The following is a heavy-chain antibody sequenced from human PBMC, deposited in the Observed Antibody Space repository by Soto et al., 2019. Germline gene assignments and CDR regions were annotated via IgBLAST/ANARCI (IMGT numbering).Heavy chain of an antibody. CDR1: GCSISSSSYY. CDR2: IYYSGST. V-gene: IGHV4-39*01. D-gene: IGHD6-13*01. J-gene: IGHJ5*02. CDR3: ARHISSWALKRFDP. Sequence: PSETLSLTSTVSGCSISSSSYYWGWIRQPPGKGLEWIGSIYYSGSTYYNPSLKSRVTISVDTSKNQFSLKLSSVTAADTAVYYCARHISSWALKRFDPWGQGTLVTVSS.